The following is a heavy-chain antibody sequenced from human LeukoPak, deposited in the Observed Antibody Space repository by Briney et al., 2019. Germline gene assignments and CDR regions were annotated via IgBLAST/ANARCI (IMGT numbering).Heavy chain of an antibody. J-gene: IGHJ6*03. V-gene: IGHV4-4*07. CDR3: ARMVRGVLYYYYYMDV. CDR1: GGSISSYY. D-gene: IGHD3-10*01. CDR2: IYTSGST. Sequence: SETLSLTCTVSGGSISSYYWSWIRQPAGKGLEWIGRIYTSGSTNYNPSLKSRVTMSVDTSKNQFSLKLSSVTAADTAVYFCARMVRGVLYYYYYMDVWGKGTTVTVSS.